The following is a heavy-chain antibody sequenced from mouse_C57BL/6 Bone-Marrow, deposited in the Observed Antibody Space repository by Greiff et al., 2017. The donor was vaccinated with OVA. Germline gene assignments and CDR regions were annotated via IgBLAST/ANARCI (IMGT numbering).Heavy chain of an antibody. CDR3: ARVITTVVAWYFDV. V-gene: IGHV5-6*02. Sequence: EVKLEESGGDLVKPGGSLKLSCAASGFTFSSYGMSWVRQTPDKRLEWVATISSGGSYTYYPDSVKGRFTISRDNAKNTLYLQMSSLKSEDTAMYYCARVITTVVAWYFDVWGTGTTVTVSS. J-gene: IGHJ1*03. D-gene: IGHD1-1*01. CDR2: ISSGGSYT. CDR1: GFTFSSYG.